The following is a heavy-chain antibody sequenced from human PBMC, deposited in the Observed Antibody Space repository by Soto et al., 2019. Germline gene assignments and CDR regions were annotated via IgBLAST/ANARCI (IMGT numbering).Heavy chain of an antibody. V-gene: IGHV3-20*04. J-gene: IGHJ3*01. CDR1: GFTFDDYG. CDR3: VFWLCATALDLLSF. CDR2: INWNGGST. Sequence: GGSLRLSCAASGFTFDDYGMSWVRQAPGKGLEWVSGINWNGGSTGYADSVKGRFTISRDNAKNSLYLQMNSLRAEDTALYYCVFWLCATALDLLSFCGQGSLVP. D-gene: IGHD3-3*01.